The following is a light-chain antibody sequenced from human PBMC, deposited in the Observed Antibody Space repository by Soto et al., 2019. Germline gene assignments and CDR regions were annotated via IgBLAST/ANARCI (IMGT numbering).Light chain of an antibody. CDR1: QSISTW. V-gene: IGKV1-5*01. Sequence: DIKMTQSPSTLSASVGDRVTITCRASQSISTWFAWYQQKPGKSPKLLIYDASSLESGVPSRFSGSGSGTEFTLTISSLQPDDFATYYCQQYHNWWWTFGQGTKVDIK. J-gene: IGKJ1*01. CDR2: DAS. CDR3: QQYHNWWWT.